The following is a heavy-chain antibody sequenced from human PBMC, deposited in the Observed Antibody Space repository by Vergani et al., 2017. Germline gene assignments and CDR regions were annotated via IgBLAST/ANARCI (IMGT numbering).Heavy chain of an antibody. CDR1: GGSFSGYY. CDR3: ARVVDGGDCFLDY. D-gene: IGHD2-21*02. CDR2: INHSGST. Sequence: QLQLQESGAGLLKPSETLSLTCAVYGGSFSGYYWSWIRQPPGKGLEWIGEINHSGSTNYNPSLKSRVTISVDTSKNQFSLKLSSVTAADTAVYYCARVVDGGDCFLDYRGQGTLVTVSS. V-gene: IGHV4-34*01. J-gene: IGHJ4*02.